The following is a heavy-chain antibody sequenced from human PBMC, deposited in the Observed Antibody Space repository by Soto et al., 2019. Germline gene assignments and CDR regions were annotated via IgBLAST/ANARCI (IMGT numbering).Heavy chain of an antibody. CDR2: ISGSSSYI. CDR1: GFTFSSYS. D-gene: IGHD5-12*01. CDR3: ARDIRVFRGYSGYDHDHDAFDI. Sequence: GGSLRLSCAASGFTFSSYSMNWVRQAPGKGLEWVSSISGSSSYIYYADSVKGRFTISRDNAKNSLYLQMNSLRAEDTAVYYCARDIRVFRGYSGYDHDHDAFDIWGQGTMVTVSS. V-gene: IGHV3-21*01. J-gene: IGHJ3*02.